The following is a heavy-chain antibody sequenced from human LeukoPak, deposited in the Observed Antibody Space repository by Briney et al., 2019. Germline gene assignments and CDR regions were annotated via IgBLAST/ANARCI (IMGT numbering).Heavy chain of an antibody. V-gene: IGHV1-2*02. CDR1: GYTFTGYY. CDR3: AADMESGFDP. CDR2: INPNSGGT. J-gene: IGHJ5*02. D-gene: IGHD3-3*01. Sequence: GASVKVSCKASGYTFTGYYMHWVRQAPGQGLEWMGWINPNSGGTNYAQKFQERVTITRDMSTSTAYMELSSLRSEDTAVYYCAADMESGFDPWGQGTLVTASS.